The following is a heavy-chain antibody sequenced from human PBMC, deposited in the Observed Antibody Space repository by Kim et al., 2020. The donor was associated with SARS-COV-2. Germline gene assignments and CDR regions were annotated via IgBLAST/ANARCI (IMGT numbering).Heavy chain of an antibody. J-gene: IGHJ6*02. CDR3: ARLYTAMSFYYYYAMDV. D-gene: IGHD5-18*01. V-gene: IGHV3-11*06. Sequence: VKDRLTISRDNANDSLYLQMNSLRAEDTTVYYCARLYTAMSFYYYYAMDVWGQGTTVTVSS.